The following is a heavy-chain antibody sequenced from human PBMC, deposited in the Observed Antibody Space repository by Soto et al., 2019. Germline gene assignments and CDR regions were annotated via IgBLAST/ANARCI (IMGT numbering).Heavy chain of an antibody. Sequence: AGGSLRLSCAASGFTFSSYEMNWVRQAPGKGLEWVSYISSSGSTIYYADSVKGRFTISRDNAKNSLYLQMNSLRAEDTAVYYCAAQGPGRGAFDIWGQGTMVTVSS. CDR3: AAQGPGRGAFDI. CDR1: GFTFSSYE. CDR2: ISSSGSTI. J-gene: IGHJ3*02. D-gene: IGHD3-10*01. V-gene: IGHV3-48*03.